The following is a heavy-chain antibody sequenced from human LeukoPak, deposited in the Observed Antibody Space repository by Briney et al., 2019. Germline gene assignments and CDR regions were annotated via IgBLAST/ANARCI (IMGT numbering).Heavy chain of an antibody. CDR3: AKDEVVPGYYYTDV. Sequence: GGSPRLSCAASGFIFSNYAMQWVRQAPGMGREWVAFIRYDGGNTYYADSVKGRFTISRDNSKNTMYLQMNSVNAEDTAVYYCAKDEVVPGYYYTDVWGRGTTVTISS. D-gene: IGHD2-2*01. J-gene: IGHJ6*03. CDR1: GFIFSNYA. V-gene: IGHV3-30*02. CDR2: IRYDGGNT.